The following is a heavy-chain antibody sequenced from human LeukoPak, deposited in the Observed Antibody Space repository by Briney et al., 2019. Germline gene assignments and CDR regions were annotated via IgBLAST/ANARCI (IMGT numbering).Heavy chain of an antibody. D-gene: IGHD6-13*01. V-gene: IGHV1-69*04. CDR1: GRIFSRYA. CDR2: IIPIRCKT. J-gene: IGHJ6*02. Sequence: GSSVKVSCKASGRIFSRYAIRGVRQARAQGFEWRVRIIPIRCKTKCAQKFQGRVTVTGDIYKSTAYMEPSSLRSEDTAVYYCARDRNQIGIAAAGEHYYYGMDVWGQGTTVTVSS. CDR3: ARDRNQIGIAAAGEHYYYGMDV.